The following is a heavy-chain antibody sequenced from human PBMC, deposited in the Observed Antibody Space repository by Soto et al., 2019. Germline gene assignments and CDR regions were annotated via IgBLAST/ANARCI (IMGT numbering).Heavy chain of an antibody. CDR2: IYYSGST. J-gene: IGHJ4*02. V-gene: IGHV4-59*01. D-gene: IGHD2-2*02. Sequence: TSETLSLTCTVSGGSISSYYWSWIRQPPGKGLEWIGYIYYSGSTNYNPSLKSRVTISVDTSKNQFSLKLRYVIDADTAVDYCARGYCSSTSCYTALHYWGLG. CDR3: ARGYCSSTSCYTALHY. CDR1: GGSISSYY.